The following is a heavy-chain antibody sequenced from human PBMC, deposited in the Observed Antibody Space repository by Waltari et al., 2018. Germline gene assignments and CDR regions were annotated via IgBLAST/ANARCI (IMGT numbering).Heavy chain of an antibody. CDR1: GFTFSSYS. D-gene: IGHD5-18*01. Sequence: EVQLVESGGGLVKPGGSLRPSCAASGFTFSSYSMNWVRQAPGKGLEWVSFISSRSSCIYYADSVKGRFTISRDNAKNSLYLQMNSLRAEDTAVYYCAGDRNSYGSWAGYWGQGTLVTVSS. CDR3: AGDRNSYGSWAGY. CDR2: ISSRSSCI. J-gene: IGHJ4*02. V-gene: IGHV3-21*01.